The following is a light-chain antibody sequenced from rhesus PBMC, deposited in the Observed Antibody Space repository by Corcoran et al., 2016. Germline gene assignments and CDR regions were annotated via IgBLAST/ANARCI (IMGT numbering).Light chain of an antibody. CDR3: YQHSSGRT. CDR1: QSVSSY. CDR2: GAS. Sequence: QVILTQSPATLSLSPGERATLSCRASQSVSSYLAWYQQKPGQAPRLLIYGASSRATGIPDRFSGSGSWTDFTLTISSLETEDVGVYHCYQHSSGRTFGQGTKVEIK. V-gene: IGKV3-10*01. J-gene: IGKJ1*01.